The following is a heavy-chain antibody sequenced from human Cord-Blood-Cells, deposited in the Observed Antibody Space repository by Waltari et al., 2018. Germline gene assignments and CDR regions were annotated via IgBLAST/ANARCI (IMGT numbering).Heavy chain of an antibody. CDR3: ARNYGGNSYFDY. V-gene: IGHV2-70*01. Sequence: QVTSRESGPALVKPTQTPTLTCTFPGLALSTSGMCVSWIRQPPGKALEWLALIDWDDDKYYTTSRKTRLTISKDTSKNQVVLTMTNMDPVDTATYYCARNYGGNSYFDYWGQGTLVTVSS. CDR2: IDWDDDK. CDR1: GLALSTSGMC. J-gene: IGHJ4*02. D-gene: IGHD4-17*01.